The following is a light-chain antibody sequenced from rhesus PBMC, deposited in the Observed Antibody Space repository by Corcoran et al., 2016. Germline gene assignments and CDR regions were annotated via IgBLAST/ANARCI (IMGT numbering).Light chain of an antibody. CDR1: QTISND. V-gene: IGKV1-44*02. CDR3: QRHNIHPLT. Sequence: DIQMTQSPSSLSASVGDRVIITCRASQTISNDLAWDQQKPGKVPRLLIYASSSLESGVPSRLSGPGSGTEFTLTISGLQPEDLTPYYCQRHNIHPLTFGGGTKVDIK. CDR2: ASS. J-gene: IGKJ4*01.